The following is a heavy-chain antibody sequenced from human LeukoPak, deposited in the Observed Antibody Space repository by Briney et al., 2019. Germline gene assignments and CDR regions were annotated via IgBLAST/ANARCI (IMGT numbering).Heavy chain of an antibody. CDR3: ARGALGYCSGGSCYSAADYFDY. Sequence: SETLSLTCTVSGGSISSSSYYWGWIRQPPGKGLEWIGSIYYSGSTYYNPSLKSRVTISVDTSKNQLSLKLSSVTAADTAVYYCARGALGYCSGGSCYSAADYFDYWGQGTPVTVSS. V-gene: IGHV4-39*07. CDR2: IYYSGST. CDR1: GGSISSSSYY. J-gene: IGHJ4*02. D-gene: IGHD2-15*01.